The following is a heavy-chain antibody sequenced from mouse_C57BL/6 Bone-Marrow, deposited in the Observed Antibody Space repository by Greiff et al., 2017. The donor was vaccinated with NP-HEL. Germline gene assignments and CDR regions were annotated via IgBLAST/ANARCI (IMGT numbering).Heavy chain of an antibody. CDR1: GYTFTSYW. CDR3: ATITTVVGGNAMDY. J-gene: IGHJ4*01. V-gene: IGHV1-72*01. CDR2: IDPTRGGT. D-gene: IGHD1-1*01. Sequence: VQLQQPGAELVKPGASVKLSCKASGYTFTSYWMHWVKQRPGRGLEWIGRIDPTRGGTKYNEKFKSKATLTVDKPSSTAYMQLSSLTPEDSAGYYCATITTVVGGNAMDYWGQGTSVTVSS.